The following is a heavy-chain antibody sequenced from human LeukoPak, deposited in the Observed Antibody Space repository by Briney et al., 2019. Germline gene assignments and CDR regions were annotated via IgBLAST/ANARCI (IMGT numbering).Heavy chain of an antibody. D-gene: IGHD3-3*01. CDR2: ISSSGDFI. Sequence: GGSLRLSCAASGFTFSTYSMNWVRQAPGKGLEWVSSISSSGDFIYYADSVKGRFTTSRDNAENSLYLQMNSLRAEDTAVYYCARVREAISYSDYWGQGTLVTVSS. CDR3: ARVREAISYSDY. J-gene: IGHJ4*02. CDR1: GFTFSTYS. V-gene: IGHV3-21*01.